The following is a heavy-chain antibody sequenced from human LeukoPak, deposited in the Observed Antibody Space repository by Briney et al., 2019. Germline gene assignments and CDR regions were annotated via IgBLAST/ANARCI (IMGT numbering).Heavy chain of an antibody. CDR3: ARAGNPSAYYSPSFPFFD. Sequence: SETLSLTCTVSGGSISSGSYYWSWIRQPAGKGLEWIGRIYTSGSTNYNPSLKSRVTISVDTSKNQFSLNLSSVTAADTAVYYCARAGNPSAYYSPSFPFFDWGQGILVTVSS. CDR1: GGSISSGSYY. V-gene: IGHV4-61*02. CDR2: IYTSGST. J-gene: IGHJ4*02. D-gene: IGHD2-15*01.